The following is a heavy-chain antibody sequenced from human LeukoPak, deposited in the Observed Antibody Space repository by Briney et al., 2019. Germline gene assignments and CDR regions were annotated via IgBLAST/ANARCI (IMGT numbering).Heavy chain of an antibody. D-gene: IGHD6-19*01. CDR2: ISGSGGST. J-gene: IGHJ5*02. V-gene: IGHV3-23*01. CDR1: GFTFSTYW. CDR3: AKDGDSSGWYITT. Sequence: GGSLRLSCAPSGFTFSTYWMSWVRQAPGKGLEWVSAISGSGGSTYYADSVKGRFTISRDNSKNTLYLQMNSLRAEDTAVYYCAKDGDSSGWYITTWGQGTPVTVSS.